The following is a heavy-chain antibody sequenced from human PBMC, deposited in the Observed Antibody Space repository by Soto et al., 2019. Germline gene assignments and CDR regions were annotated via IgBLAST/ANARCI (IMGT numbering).Heavy chain of an antibody. V-gene: IGHV3-15*07. CDR1: GLTFSIAW. Sequence: PGGSLRLSCAASGLTFSIAWMNWVRQAPGKGLEWVGRIKSKTDGGTTDYAAPVKGRFTISRDDSKNTLYLQMNSLKTEDTAVYYCTTGATTYDFWSGYSFYFDYWGQGTLVTVSS. J-gene: IGHJ4*02. CDR3: TTGATTYDFWSGYSFYFDY. CDR2: IKSKTDGGTT. D-gene: IGHD3-3*01.